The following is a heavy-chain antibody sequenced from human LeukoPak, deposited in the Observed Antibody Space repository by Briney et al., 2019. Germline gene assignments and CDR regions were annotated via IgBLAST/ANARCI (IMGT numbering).Heavy chain of an antibody. V-gene: IGHV1-2*02. CDR2: INPNSGGT. CDR3: ARENWGISRDAFDI. D-gene: IGHD7-27*01. J-gene: IGHJ3*02. CDR1: GYTFTGYY. Sequence: GESLKVSCKASGYTFTGYYMHWVRQAPGQGLEWMGWINPNSGGTNYAQKFQGRVTMTRDTSISTAYMELSRLRSDDTAVYYCARENWGISRDAFDIWGQGTMVTVSS.